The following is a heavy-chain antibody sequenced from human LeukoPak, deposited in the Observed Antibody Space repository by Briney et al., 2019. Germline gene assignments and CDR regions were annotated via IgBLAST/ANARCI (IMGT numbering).Heavy chain of an antibody. V-gene: IGHV3-48*01. CDR1: GFTFSSYS. CDR2: ISSSSNTI. Sequence: GGSLRLSCVVSGFTFSSYSMNWVRQAPGKGLEWVSYISSSSNTIYYGDSVKGRFTISRDNSKNTLYLQMNSLRAEDTAVYYCAKDWDYYGSGSPDAFDIWGQGTMVTVSS. J-gene: IGHJ3*02. CDR3: AKDWDYYGSGSPDAFDI. D-gene: IGHD3-10*01.